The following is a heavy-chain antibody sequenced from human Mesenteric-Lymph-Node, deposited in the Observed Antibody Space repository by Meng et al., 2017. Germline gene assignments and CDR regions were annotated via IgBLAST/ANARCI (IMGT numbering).Heavy chain of an antibody. D-gene: IGHD5-18*01. CDR3: ARVGWRQWSFDL. J-gene: IGHJ2*01. V-gene: IGHV4-59*08. CDR2: ISYSGST. CDR1: GGSINMYF. Sequence: QLLLQGSGPGLVKTSETLSLTCAVSGGSINMYFWTWIRQPPGKGLEWIGYISYSGSTNYNPSLKSRVTISVDTSKNQFSLKLSSVTAADTAVYYCARVGWRQWSFDLWGRGTLVTVSS.